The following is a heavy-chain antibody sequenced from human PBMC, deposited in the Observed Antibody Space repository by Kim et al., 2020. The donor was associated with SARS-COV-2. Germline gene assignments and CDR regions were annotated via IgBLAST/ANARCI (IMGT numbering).Heavy chain of an antibody. Sequence: SETLSLTCVLSGDSISNSGYWWGWVRQPPGEALEWIASMYYTGNIYYNPSLNSRVTVSADKSKSQFFLNLTSVTAADTAIYYCARGGGTYLYNFWGQGTL. CDR1: GDSISNSGYW. D-gene: IGHD2-21*01. CDR3: ARGGGTYLYNF. CDR2: MYYTGNI. V-gene: IGHV4-39*01. J-gene: IGHJ4*02.